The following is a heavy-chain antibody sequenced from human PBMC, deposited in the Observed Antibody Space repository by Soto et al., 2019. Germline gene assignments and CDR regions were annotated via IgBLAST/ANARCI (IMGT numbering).Heavy chain of an antibody. CDR3: ARSRTSYETFDY. V-gene: IGHV4-59*08. CDR1: GGSISSYY. Sequence: SSETLSLTCTVSGGSISSYYWNWIRQPPGKGLEWIGCIYYSGSTNYNPSLESRVTMSVDTSKNQFSLKLNSVTAADTAVYYCARSRTSYETFDYWGQGTLVTVSS. D-gene: IGHD5-12*01. J-gene: IGHJ4*02. CDR2: IYYSGST.